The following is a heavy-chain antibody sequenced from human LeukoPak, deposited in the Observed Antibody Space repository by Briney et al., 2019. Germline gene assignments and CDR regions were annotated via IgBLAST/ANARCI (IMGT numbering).Heavy chain of an antibody. Sequence: GASVKVSCEASGYTFTSYDINWVRQATGQGLEWMGWMNPNSGNTGYTQKFQGRVTMTRNTSISTAYMELSSLRFDDTAVYYCARESQEGYYYDNSGMDVWGKGTTVTVSS. V-gene: IGHV1-8*01. J-gene: IGHJ6*04. CDR1: GYTFTSYD. CDR3: ARESQEGYYYDNSGMDV. CDR2: MNPNSGNT. D-gene: IGHD3-22*01.